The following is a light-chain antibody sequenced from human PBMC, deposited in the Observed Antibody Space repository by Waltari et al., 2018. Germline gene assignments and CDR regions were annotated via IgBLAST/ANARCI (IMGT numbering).Light chain of an antibody. CDR3: GGWDDTLTGPYV. CDR2: NNN. CDR1: SSNIGSNT. V-gene: IGLV1-44*01. J-gene: IGLJ1*01. Sequence: QPALTQPPSVSGTPGQTVTISCSGSSSNIGSNTVNWYQVLPGSAPRLVIHNNNQRPSDLPARFSGSKSGTSASLAISGLQSEDEADYYCGGWDDTLTGPYVFGSGTKVIVL.